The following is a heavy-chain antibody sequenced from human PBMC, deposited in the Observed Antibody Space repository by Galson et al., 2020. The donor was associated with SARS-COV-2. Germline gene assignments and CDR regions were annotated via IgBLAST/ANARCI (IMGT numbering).Heavy chain of an antibody. J-gene: IGHJ4*02. CDR3: ARALWFGEIVEY. V-gene: IGHV3-7*04. Sequence: QAGGSLRLSCAASGFTFSGYWMSWVRQAPGKGLECVANIKQDGSEKYYLDSVKGRFTISRDNAKNSLYLQMNSLRAEDTAVYYCARALWFGEIVEYWGQGTLVTVSS. CDR1: GFTFSGYW. D-gene: IGHD3-10*01. CDR2: IKQDGSEK.